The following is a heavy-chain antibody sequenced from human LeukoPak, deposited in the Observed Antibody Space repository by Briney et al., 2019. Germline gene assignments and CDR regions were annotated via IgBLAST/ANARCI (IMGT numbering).Heavy chain of an antibody. CDR3: ARGTYAYVWGSYRYNDFDI. Sequence: GGSLRLSCAASGFTFSSYEMNWVRQPPGKGLEWVAYINSNGSTIYYADSVKGRFTISRDNAKNSLYLQMNSLRAEDTAVYYCARGTYAYVWGSYRYNDFDIWGQGTMVTVSS. CDR2: INSNGSTI. V-gene: IGHV3-48*03. J-gene: IGHJ3*02. CDR1: GFTFSSYE. D-gene: IGHD3-16*02.